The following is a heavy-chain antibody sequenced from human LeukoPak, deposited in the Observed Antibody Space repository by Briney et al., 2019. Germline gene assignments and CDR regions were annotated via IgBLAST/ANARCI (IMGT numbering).Heavy chain of an antibody. CDR1: GYTFTSYG. V-gene: IGHV1-18*01. J-gene: IGHJ4*02. CDR2: ISAYNGNT. CDR3: ARDYSNYDFWSGYYAPSDY. D-gene: IGHD3-3*01. Sequence: ASVKVSCKASGYTFTSYGISWVRQAPGQGLEWMGWISAYNGNTNYAQKLQGRVTITTDTSTSTAYMCLRGLRSDDTAVYYCARDYSNYDFWSGYYAPSDYWGQGTLVTVSS.